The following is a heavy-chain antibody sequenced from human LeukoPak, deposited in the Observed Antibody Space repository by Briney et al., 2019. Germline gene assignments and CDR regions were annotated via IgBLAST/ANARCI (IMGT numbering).Heavy chain of an antibody. CDR2: INPSGGST. CDR3: ARGGPYYDSSGPQDAFDI. V-gene: IGHV1-46*01. CDR1: GYTFTSYY. J-gene: IGHJ3*02. Sequence: ASVKVSCKASGYTFTSYYMHWVRQAPGQGLEWMGIINPSGGSTSYAQKFQGRVTMTRDTSTSTVYMELSSMRSEDTAVYYCARGGPYYDSSGPQDAFDIWGQGTMVTVSS. D-gene: IGHD3-22*01.